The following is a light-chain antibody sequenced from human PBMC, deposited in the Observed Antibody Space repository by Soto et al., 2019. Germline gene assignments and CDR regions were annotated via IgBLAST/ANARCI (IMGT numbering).Light chain of an antibody. CDR1: QSVRNNY. CDR3: QQYGTLPWT. J-gene: IGKJ1*01. Sequence: EIVLTQSPGTLSLSPGERATLSCRASQSVRNNYLAWYHQKPGRAPRLVIYGASSRATGIPDRFSGSGSGADFTLTISRLEPEDFAVYYCQQYGTLPWTFGQGTRVEIK. CDR2: GAS. V-gene: IGKV3-20*01.